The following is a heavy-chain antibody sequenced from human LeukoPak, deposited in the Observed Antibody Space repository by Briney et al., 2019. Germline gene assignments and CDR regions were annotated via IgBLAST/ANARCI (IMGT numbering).Heavy chain of an antibody. J-gene: IGHJ4*02. Sequence: ASVKVSCKASGYTFTSYGISWVRQAPGQGLEWMGWISAYNGNTNYAQKLQGRVTMTTDTSTSTAYMELRSLRSDDTAVYYCARAPIMHCSSTSCYTEFGYWGQGTLATVSS. CDR1: GYTFTSYG. V-gene: IGHV1-18*01. D-gene: IGHD2-2*02. CDR2: ISAYNGNT. CDR3: ARAPIMHCSSTSCYTEFGY.